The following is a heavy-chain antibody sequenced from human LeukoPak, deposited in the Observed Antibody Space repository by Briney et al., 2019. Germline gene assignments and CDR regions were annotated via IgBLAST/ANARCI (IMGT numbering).Heavy chain of an antibody. CDR3: ARDRMVGYYHYGMDV. D-gene: IGHD2-8*01. J-gene: IGHJ6*02. CDR1: GFTFNHYA. Sequence: PGVSLRLSCAASGFTFNHYAMSWVRQAPGKGLEWVSGINHHGHTFYADSVKGRFTISRDNARNTLYLQMDSLRAEDTAVYYCARDRMVGYYHYGMDVWGQGTTVSVSS. V-gene: IGHV3-20*04. CDR2: INHHGHT.